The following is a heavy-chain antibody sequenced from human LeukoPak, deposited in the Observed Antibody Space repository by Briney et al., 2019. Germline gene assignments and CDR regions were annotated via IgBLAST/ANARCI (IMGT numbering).Heavy chain of an antibody. CDR2: IRGKADT. V-gene: IGHV3-73*01. CDR3: ATDRLFGSRSYDAFDM. J-gene: IGHJ3*02. CDR1: GFTFSGSA. D-gene: IGHD3-10*01. Sequence: GGSLKLSCAASGFTFSGSAIHWVRQASGKGLEWVGRIRGKADTAYAASVKGRFTISRDDSKNTAYLQMNSLKTEDTAVYYCATDRLFGSRSYDAFDMWGQGTVVIVSS.